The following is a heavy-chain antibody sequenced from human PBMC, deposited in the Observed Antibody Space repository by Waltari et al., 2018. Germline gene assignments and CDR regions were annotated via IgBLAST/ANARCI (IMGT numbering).Heavy chain of an antibody. J-gene: IGHJ4*02. CDR2: IYSGVSA. CDR1: GFAVSDNY. V-gene: IGHV3-53*01. Sequence: EVQVVESGGGLIQPGGSLRLSCAASGFAVSDNYMSWVRQAPGKGLGWCAVIYSGVSAYYADAGKGRFTISRDSAENTFYLQMSSLRVEDTAVYYCARGPPISAKWELCWFDYWGQGTLVTVSS. CDR3: ARGPPISAKWELCWFDY. D-gene: IGHD3-16*01.